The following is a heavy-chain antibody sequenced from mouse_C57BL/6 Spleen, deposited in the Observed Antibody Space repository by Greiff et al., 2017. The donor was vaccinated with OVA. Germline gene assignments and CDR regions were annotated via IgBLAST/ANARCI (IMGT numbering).Heavy chain of an antibody. Sequence: EVKLVESGPGLVKPSQSLSLTCSVTGYSITSGYYWNWIRQFPGNKLEWMGYISYDGSNNYNPSLKNRISITRDTSTNQFFLKLNSVTTEDTATYYCARKGIYYGNYVGYFDYWGQGTTLTVSS. J-gene: IGHJ2*01. CDR2: ISYDGSN. CDR3: ARKGIYYGNYVGYFDY. CDR1: GYSITSGYY. D-gene: IGHD2-1*01. V-gene: IGHV3-6*01.